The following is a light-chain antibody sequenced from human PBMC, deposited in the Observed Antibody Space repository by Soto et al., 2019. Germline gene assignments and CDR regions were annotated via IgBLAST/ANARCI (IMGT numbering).Light chain of an antibody. CDR3: QSYDSSLSGCYL. CDR1: SSNIGAGYD. V-gene: IGLV1-40*01. CDR2: GNS. Sequence: SALTQPPSVSGAPGQRVTISCTGSSSNIGAGYDVHWYQQLPGTAPKLLLYGNSNRPSGVPDRFSGSKSGTSASLAITGLQAEDEADYYCQSYDSSLSGCYLLATATRSPS. J-gene: IGLJ1*01.